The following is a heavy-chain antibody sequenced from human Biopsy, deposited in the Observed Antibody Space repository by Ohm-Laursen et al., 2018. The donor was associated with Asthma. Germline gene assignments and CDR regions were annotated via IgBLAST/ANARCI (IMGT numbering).Heavy chain of an antibody. CDR2: IYSGGTS. D-gene: IGHD3-22*01. J-gene: IGHJ4*02. CDR3: ARGDSSRGWGGGGGY. CDR1: GFAVSRDH. Sequence: GSLRLSCAASGFAVSRDHMFWVRQAPGKGLEWVSVIYSGGTSHTADSVRGRFTISRDYSKNTLYLQMHSLRAEDTAVYYCARGDSSRGWGGGGGYWGQGTLVTVSS. V-gene: IGHV3-53*01.